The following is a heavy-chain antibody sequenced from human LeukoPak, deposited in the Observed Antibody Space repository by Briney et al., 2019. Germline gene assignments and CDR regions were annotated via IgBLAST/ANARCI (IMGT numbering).Heavy chain of an antibody. CDR3: ARDLRYDYVWGSYRWNEGFDY. CDR1: GFTFSSYW. V-gene: IGHV3-74*01. Sequence: GGSLRLSCAASGFTFSSYWMHWVRQAPGKGLVWVSRINSDWSSTSYADSVKGRFTISRDNAKNTLYLQMNSLRAEDTAVYYCARDLRYDYVWGSYRWNEGFDYWGQGTLVTVSS. CDR2: INSDWSST. J-gene: IGHJ4*02. D-gene: IGHD3-16*02.